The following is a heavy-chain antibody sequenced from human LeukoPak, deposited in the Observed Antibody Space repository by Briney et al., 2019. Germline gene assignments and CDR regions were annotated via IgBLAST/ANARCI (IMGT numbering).Heavy chain of an antibody. Sequence: ASVKVSCTASGYTFTSYAMHWVRQAPGQRLEWMGWINAGNGNTKYSQKFQGRVTITRDTSASTAYMELSSLRSEDTAVYYCARVYPYSSGPYDYWGQGTLVTVSS. D-gene: IGHD6-19*01. V-gene: IGHV1-3*01. J-gene: IGHJ4*02. CDR3: ARVYPYSSGPYDY. CDR1: GYTFTSYA. CDR2: INAGNGNT.